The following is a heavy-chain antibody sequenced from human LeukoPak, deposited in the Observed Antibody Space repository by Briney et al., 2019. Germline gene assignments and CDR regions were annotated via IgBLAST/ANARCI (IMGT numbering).Heavy chain of an antibody. CDR2: IYYSGST. Sequence: SETLSLTCTVSGGSISSYYWSWIRQPPGKGLEWIGYIYYSGSTNYNPSLESRVTISVDTSKNQFSLKLSSVTAADTAVYYCARTQPYYYASGSYYLDYWGQGTLVTVSS. V-gene: IGHV4-59*08. D-gene: IGHD3-10*01. CDR1: GGSISSYY. J-gene: IGHJ4*02. CDR3: ARTQPYYYASGSYYLDY.